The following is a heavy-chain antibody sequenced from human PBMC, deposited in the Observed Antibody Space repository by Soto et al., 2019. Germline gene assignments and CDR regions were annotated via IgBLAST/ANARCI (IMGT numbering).Heavy chain of an antibody. CDR2: IYPGDSDT. J-gene: IGHJ6*02. V-gene: IGHV5-51*01. CDR1: GYSFISFC. D-gene: IGHD4-17*01. Sequence: GEFLKISCKGSGYSFISFCIGWVRQMPGKGLEWMGIIYPGDSDTRYSPSFQGQVTISADKSISTAYLQWSSLKASDTAMYYCARHALEGVTTDYYYYGMDVWGQGTTVTVSS. CDR3: ARHALEGVTTDYYYYGMDV.